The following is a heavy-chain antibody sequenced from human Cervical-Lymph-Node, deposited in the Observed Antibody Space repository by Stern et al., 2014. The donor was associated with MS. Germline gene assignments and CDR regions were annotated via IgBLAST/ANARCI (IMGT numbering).Heavy chain of an antibody. CDR2: IIPLFGTA. Sequence: VQLLESGAAVKKPGSSVKVSCKASGGTFSSYAIRWVRQAPGQGLEWMGGIIPLFGTANSAQKFQGRVTITADESTSTAYMELSSLRSEDTAVYYCALGRYSSGWYLDPWGQGTLVTVSS. D-gene: IGHD6-19*01. CDR3: ALGRYSSGWYLDP. J-gene: IGHJ5*02. CDR1: GGTFSSYA. V-gene: IGHV1-69*01.